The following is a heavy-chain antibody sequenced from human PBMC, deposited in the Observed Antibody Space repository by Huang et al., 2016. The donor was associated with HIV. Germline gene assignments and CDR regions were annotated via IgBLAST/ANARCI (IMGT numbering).Heavy chain of an antibody. V-gene: IGHV3-48*04. CDR1: GFTFGDFN. CDR3: ARESCSGGTCYLFDF. Sequence: EVQLVESGGGLVQPGRSLRLSCADSGFTFGDFNMNWVRQAPGKGLECISYVSSSSNSKLYAYSVKGRFTISRDSARNSLYLQLKSRRVEDTAVYYCARESCSGGTCYLFDFWGQGVLVTVSS. J-gene: IGHJ4*02. D-gene: IGHD2-15*01. CDR2: VSSSSNSK.